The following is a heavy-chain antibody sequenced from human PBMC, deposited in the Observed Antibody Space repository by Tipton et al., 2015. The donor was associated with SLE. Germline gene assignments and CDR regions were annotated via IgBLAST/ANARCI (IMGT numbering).Heavy chain of an antibody. CDR2: IYYDEST. Sequence: TLSLTCTVYGGSISRTSYYWGWVRQPPGKALEWIGSIYYDESTYYNPSLKSRVAVSIDTSKNEFSLKLNSVTAADTAVYYCVEGHTAMVIFDSWGQGTLVTVSS. J-gene: IGHJ4*02. CDR1: GGSISRTSYY. V-gene: IGHV4-39*01. CDR3: VEGHTAMVIFDS. D-gene: IGHD5-18*01.